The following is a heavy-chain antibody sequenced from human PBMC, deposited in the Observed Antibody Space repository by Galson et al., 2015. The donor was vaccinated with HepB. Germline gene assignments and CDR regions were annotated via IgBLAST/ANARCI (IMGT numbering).Heavy chain of an antibody. V-gene: IGHV3-23*01. Sequence: LRLSCAASGFTFSSYAMSWVRQAPGKGLEWVSAISGSGYTTYYGDSAEGRFTISRDNSKNTLYLQMNSLRAEDTAIYYCATAYRCSGGRCDSLGDYWGQGTLVTVSS. CDR3: ATAYRCSGGRCDSLGDY. D-gene: IGHD2-15*01. CDR2: ISGSGYTT. CDR1: GFTFSSYA. J-gene: IGHJ4*02.